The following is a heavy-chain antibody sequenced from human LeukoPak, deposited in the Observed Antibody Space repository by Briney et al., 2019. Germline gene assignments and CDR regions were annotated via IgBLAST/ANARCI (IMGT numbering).Heavy chain of an antibody. J-gene: IGHJ4*02. V-gene: IGHV1-69*13. CDR1: GGTFSSYA. CDR2: IIPIFGTA. Sequence: GASVKVSCKASGGTFSSYAISWVRQAPGQGLEWMGGIIPIFGTANYAQKFQGRVTITADESTSTAYMELSSLRSEDTAVYYCARWRGYSSGWYYLDYWGQGTLVTVSS. CDR3: ARWRGYSSGWYYLDY. D-gene: IGHD6-19*01.